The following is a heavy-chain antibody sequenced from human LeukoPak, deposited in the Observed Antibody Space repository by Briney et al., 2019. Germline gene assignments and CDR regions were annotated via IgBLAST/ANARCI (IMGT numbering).Heavy chain of an antibody. CDR1: GYSISSGYY. V-gene: IGHV4-38-2*02. D-gene: IGHD1-26*01. Sequence: SETLSLTCPVSGYSISSGYYWGWIRQPPGKGLEWLGSIYHSGSTYYNPSFKSRVTISVDTSKNQFSLKLSSVTAADTAVYYCARDRYSGSYYFDYWGQGTLVTVSS. J-gene: IGHJ4*02. CDR2: IYHSGST. CDR3: ARDRYSGSYYFDY.